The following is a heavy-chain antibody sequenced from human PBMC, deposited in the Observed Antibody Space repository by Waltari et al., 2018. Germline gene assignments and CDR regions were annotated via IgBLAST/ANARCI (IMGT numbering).Heavy chain of an antibody. CDR1: GFTFSSYW. Sequence: EVQLVESGGGLVQPGGSLRLSCAASGFTFSSYWMNWVRQAPGKGLVWVSRINSDGSSTSYADSVKGRFTISRDNAKNTLYLQMNSLRAEDTAVYYCARDKESDYYYYYYMDVWGKGTTVTISS. V-gene: IGHV3-74*01. CDR3: ARDKESDYYYYYYMDV. CDR2: INSDGSST. J-gene: IGHJ6*03.